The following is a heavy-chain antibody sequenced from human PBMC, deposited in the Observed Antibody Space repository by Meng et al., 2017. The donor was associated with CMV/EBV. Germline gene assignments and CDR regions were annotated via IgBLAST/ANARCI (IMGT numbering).Heavy chain of an antibody. D-gene: IGHD5-12*01. J-gene: IGHJ4*02. CDR2: ISWNSGSI. V-gene: IGHV3-9*01. CDR3: ANGRRVATPGGFDY. CDR1: GFTFDDYA. Sequence: SLKISCAASGFTFDDYAMHWVRQAPGKGLEWVSGISWNSGSIGYADSVKGRFTISRDNAKNSLYLQMNSLRAEDTALYYCANGRRVATPGGFDYWGQGTPVTVSS.